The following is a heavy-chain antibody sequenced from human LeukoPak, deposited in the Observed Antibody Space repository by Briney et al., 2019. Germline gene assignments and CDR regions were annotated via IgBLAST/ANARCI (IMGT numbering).Heavy chain of an antibody. CDR2: VYHSGST. J-gene: IGHJ3*02. D-gene: IGHD1-26*01. Sequence: PSETLSLXCTVSGYSISSGYYWGWIRQPPGKGLEWVGSVYHSGSTYYNPSLKSRVTISVDASKNQFSLKLSSVTAADTAVYYCARGNIVGATDAFDIWGQGTMVTVSS. V-gene: IGHV4-38-2*02. CDR1: GYSISSGYY. CDR3: ARGNIVGATDAFDI.